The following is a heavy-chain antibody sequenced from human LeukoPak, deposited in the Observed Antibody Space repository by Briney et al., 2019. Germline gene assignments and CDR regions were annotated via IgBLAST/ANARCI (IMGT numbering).Heavy chain of an antibody. D-gene: IGHD2-21*02. J-gene: IGHJ4*02. CDR2: IYYSGST. Sequence: PSETLSLTCTVSGGSLSSGGYYWSWIRQHPGKGLEWIGYIYYSGSTYYNPSLKSRVTISVDTSKNQFSLKLSSVTAADTAVYYCARDPPRYCGGDCYSHWGQGTLVTVSS. CDR3: ARDPPRYCGGDCYSH. CDR1: GGSLSSGGYY. V-gene: IGHV4-31*03.